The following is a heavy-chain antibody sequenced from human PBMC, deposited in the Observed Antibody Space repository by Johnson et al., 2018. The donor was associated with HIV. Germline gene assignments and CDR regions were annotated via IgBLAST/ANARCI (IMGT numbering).Heavy chain of an antibody. CDR2: ISYDGTDK. V-gene: IGHV3-30*18. Sequence: QVQLVESGGGVVQPGRSLRLSCAASGFTFSTYAMHWVRQAPGNGLEWVALISYDGTDKYYADSVKGRFSISRDNSKNTLYLQINSLRVEDTAVYHCANDLGGSKSDEWATDYYDFSIAYPVQDPRAVVGVFDNWGQWTMVTVSS. CDR3: ANDLGGSKSDEWATDYYDFSIAYPVQDPRAVVGVFDN. D-gene: IGHD3-3*01. J-gene: IGHJ3*02. CDR1: GFTFSTYA.